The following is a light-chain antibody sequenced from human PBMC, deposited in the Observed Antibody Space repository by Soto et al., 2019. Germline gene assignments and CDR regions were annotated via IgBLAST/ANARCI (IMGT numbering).Light chain of an antibody. CDR2: DAS. CDR1: QSVSSY. Sequence: EIVLTQSPATLSLSPGERATLSCRASQSVSSYLAWYQQKPGQAPRLLIYDASNRATGIPARLSGSGSGTDFTLTSSSLEPEDFAVYYCQQRSNWPRTFGQGTKLEIK. J-gene: IGKJ2*01. V-gene: IGKV3-11*01. CDR3: QQRSNWPRT.